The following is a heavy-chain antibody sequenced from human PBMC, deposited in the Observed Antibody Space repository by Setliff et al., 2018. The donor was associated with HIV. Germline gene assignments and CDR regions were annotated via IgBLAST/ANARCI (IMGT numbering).Heavy chain of an antibody. CDR3: ARGSRQLTIFGVVFKTNYYFMDV. D-gene: IGHD3-3*01. CDR1: GGSISSRSYY. V-gene: IGHV4-39*07. J-gene: IGHJ6*03. Sequence: SETLSLTCTVSGGSISSRSYYWGWTRQPPGKGLEWIGEINHSGDTNYNPSLKSRVTISVDTSKNQFSLTLNSVTAADTAVYYCARGSRQLTIFGVVFKTNYYFMDVWGKGTAVTVSS. CDR2: INHSGDT.